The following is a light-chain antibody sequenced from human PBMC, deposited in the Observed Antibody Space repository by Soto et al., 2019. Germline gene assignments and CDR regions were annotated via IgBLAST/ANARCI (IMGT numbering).Light chain of an antibody. CDR3: QQLHSYPMT. CDR2: DAS. CDR1: QGISSA. V-gene: IGKV1-13*02. Sequence: GDRVTITCRASQGISSALAWYQQKPGKAPNLLIYDASSLESGVPSRFSGSGSGTDFIRTISSLQPEDFATYYCQQLHSYPMTFGQGTRLE. J-gene: IGKJ5*01.